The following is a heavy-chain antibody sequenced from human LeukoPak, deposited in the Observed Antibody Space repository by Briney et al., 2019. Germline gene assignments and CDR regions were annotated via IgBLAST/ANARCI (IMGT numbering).Heavy chain of an antibody. J-gene: IGHJ4*02. D-gene: IGHD1/OR15-1a*01. CDR1: GFTFSSYW. CDR3: LVTTRSRGFDY. Sequence: GGSLRLSCAASGFTFSSYWMSWVRQAPGKGLEWVANIRQDGSVQNYVDSVKGRFTISRDNPKNSVYLQMSSLRAEDTAAYYCLVTTRSRGFDYWGQGTLVTVSS. CDR2: IRQDGSVQ. V-gene: IGHV3-7*01.